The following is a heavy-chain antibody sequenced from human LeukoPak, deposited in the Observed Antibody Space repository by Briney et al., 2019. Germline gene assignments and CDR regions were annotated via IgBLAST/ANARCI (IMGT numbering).Heavy chain of an antibody. V-gene: IGHV3-7*01. CDR2: IKQDGSEK. J-gene: IGHJ4*02. CDR1: AFTFSNYW. CDR3: ATWKSSSSLPGDY. Sequence: GGSLRLSCAAYAFTFSNYWMSWVRQAPGKGLEWVANIKQDGSEKYYVDSVKGRFTISRDNAKNSLFLQMNSLTADDTAVYYCATWKSSSSLPGDYWGQGTLVTVSS. D-gene: IGHD6-19*01.